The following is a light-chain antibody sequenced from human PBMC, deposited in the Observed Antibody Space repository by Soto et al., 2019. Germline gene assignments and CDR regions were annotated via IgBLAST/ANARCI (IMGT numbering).Light chain of an antibody. V-gene: IGLV2-14*01. CDR1: SSDVGGYNY. Sequence: VLTQPASVSGAPGQSITISCTGTSSDVGGYNYVSWYQQHPGKAPKLMIYDVSNRPSGVSNRFSGSKSGNTASLTISGLQAEDEADYYCSSYTSSSTPYVFGTGTKVTVL. CDR3: SSYTSSSTPYV. CDR2: DVS. J-gene: IGLJ1*01.